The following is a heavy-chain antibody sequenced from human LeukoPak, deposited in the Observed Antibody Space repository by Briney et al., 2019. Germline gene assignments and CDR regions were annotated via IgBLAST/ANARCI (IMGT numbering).Heavy chain of an antibody. J-gene: IGHJ4*01. Sequence: GGSLRLSCAASGFTFSSYWMSWVRQAPGKGLEWVSDISGSGGSTYYADSVKRRFTNSRDNSKNTRYLQMNSLRAEETAAYYCAKDHWPGFGATDNSGHGTLFTVSS. CDR2: ISGSGGST. CDR1: GFTFSSYW. D-gene: IGHD3-10*01. CDR3: AKDHWPGFGATDN. V-gene: IGHV3-23*01.